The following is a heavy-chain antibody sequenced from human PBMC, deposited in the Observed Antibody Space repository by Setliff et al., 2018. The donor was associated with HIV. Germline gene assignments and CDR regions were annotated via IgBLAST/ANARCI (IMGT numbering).Heavy chain of an antibody. V-gene: IGHV3-7*03. Sequence: GSLRLSCAASGFTFSTYAMSWVRQAPGKGLEWVANIKPDGSEKSYVESVKGRFTISRDSSKNALYLQMDSLRNGDTAVYYCAANIMGLTPVDYWGQGTLVTVSS. J-gene: IGHJ4*02. D-gene: IGHD1-26*01. CDR2: IKPDGSEK. CDR3: AANIMGLTPVDY. CDR1: GFTFSTYA.